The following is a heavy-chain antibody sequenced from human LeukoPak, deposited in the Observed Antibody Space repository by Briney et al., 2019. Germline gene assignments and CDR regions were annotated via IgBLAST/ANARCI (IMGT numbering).Heavy chain of an antibody. CDR3: ASTGVGASSSDFDY. Sequence: SETLSLTCTVSGGSISSYYWSWIRQPPGKGLEWIGSIYYSGSTNYKSSLKSRITISVDTSKNQFSLKLSSVTAADTAEYYCASTGVGASSSDFDYWGQGTLVTVFS. CDR1: GGSISSYY. CDR2: IYYSGST. V-gene: IGHV4-59*08. J-gene: IGHJ4*02. D-gene: IGHD1-26*01.